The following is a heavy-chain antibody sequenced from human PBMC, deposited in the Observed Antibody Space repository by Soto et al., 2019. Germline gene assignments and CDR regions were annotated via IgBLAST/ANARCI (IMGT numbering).Heavy chain of an antibody. CDR1: GGSISSSNW. J-gene: IGHJ6*02. CDR2: IYHSGST. V-gene: IGHV4-4*02. CDR3: ARPRDGHKGKNYYGMDV. Sequence: PSETLSLTCAVSGGSISSSNWWSWVRQPPGKGLEWIGEIYHSGSTNYNPSLKSRVTMSADKSISTAYLQWSSLKASDTAMYYCARPRDGHKGKNYYGMDVWGQGTTVTVSS.